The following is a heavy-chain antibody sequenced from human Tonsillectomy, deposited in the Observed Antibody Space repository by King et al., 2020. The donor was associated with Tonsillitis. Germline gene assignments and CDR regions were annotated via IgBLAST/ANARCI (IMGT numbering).Heavy chain of an antibody. CDR1: GFTFSSYS. D-gene: IGHD5-12*01. CDR2: ISSSSSYI. V-gene: IGHV3-21*01. J-gene: IGHJ3*02. Sequence: DVQLVESGGGLVKPGGSLRLSCAASGFTFSSYSMNWVRQAPGKGLEWVSSISSSSSYIYYADSVKGRFTISRDNAKNSLYLQMNSLRAEDTAVYYCARNGYSGYGYAFDIWGPGTMVTVSS. CDR3: ARNGYSGYGYAFDI.